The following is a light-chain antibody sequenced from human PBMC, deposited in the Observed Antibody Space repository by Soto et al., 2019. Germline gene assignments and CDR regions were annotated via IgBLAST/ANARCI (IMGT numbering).Light chain of an antibody. CDR2: SNN. J-gene: IGLJ2*01. CDR3: AAWDDSLNGVV. Sequence: QSVLTQPPSASGTPGQRVTISCSGSSSKIGSNTVNWYQQLPGTAPKLLIYSNNQRPSGVPDRFSGSKSGTSASLAISGLQSEDEGDYYCAAWDDSLNGVVFGGGTKLTVL. V-gene: IGLV1-44*01. CDR1: SSKIGSNT.